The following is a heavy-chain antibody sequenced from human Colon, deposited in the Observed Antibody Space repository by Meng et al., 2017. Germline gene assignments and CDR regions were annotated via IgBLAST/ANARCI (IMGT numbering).Heavy chain of an antibody. CDR1: GFTFSSYW. V-gene: IGHV3-74*01. CDR3: VRDSSGSY. Sequence: GESLKISCAASGFTFSSYWMLWVRQAPGKGLVWVSRINNDGSSTSYADSVKGRVTVSRDNTNNTLYLQMNSLRAEDTAVYYCVRDSSGSYWGQGTLVTVSS. CDR2: INNDGSST. J-gene: IGHJ4*02. D-gene: IGHD3-3*01.